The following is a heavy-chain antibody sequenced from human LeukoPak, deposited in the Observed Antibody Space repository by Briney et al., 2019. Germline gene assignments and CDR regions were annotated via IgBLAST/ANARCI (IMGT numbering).Heavy chain of an antibody. Sequence: SETLSLTCAVYGGSFSGYYWSWIRQPPGKGLEWIGEINHSGSTNYNPSLKSRVTISVDTSKNQFSLKLSSVTTADTAVYYCARGQSQNYYDSSGYPDYWGQGTLVTVSS. CDR3: ARGQSQNYYDSSGYPDY. V-gene: IGHV4-34*01. J-gene: IGHJ4*02. CDR2: INHSGST. D-gene: IGHD3-22*01. CDR1: GGSFSGYY.